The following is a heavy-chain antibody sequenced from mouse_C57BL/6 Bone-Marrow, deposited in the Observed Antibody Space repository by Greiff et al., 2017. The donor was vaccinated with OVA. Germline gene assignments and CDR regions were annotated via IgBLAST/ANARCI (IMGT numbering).Heavy chain of an antibody. CDR2: IRNKANNHAT. J-gene: IGHJ1*03. CDR3: TRVTTRYFDV. CDR1: GFTFSYAW. D-gene: IGHD1-1*01. Sequence: SIQLSCAASGFTFSYAWMDWVRQSPEKGLEWVAEIRNKANNHATYYDESVKGRFTISRDDSKSSVYLKMNSLRAEDTGIYYCTRVTTRYFDVWGTGTTVTVSS. V-gene: IGHV6-6*01.